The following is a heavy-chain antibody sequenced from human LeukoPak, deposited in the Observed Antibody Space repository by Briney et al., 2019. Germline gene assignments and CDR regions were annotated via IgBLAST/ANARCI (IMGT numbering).Heavy chain of an antibody. CDR2: ISYDGSNN. CDR3: AKELYYYDSSGSPPGY. Sequence: GGSLRLSCAASGLTFSSYAMHWVRQAPGKGLEWVAVISYDGSNNYYADSVKGRFTISRDNSKNTLYLQMNSLRAEDTAVYYCAKELYYYDSSGSPPGYWGQETLVTVSS. CDR1: GLTFSSYA. D-gene: IGHD3-22*01. V-gene: IGHV3-30*04. J-gene: IGHJ4*02.